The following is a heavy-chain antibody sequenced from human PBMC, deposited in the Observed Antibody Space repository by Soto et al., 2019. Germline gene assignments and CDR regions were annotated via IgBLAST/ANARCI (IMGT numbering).Heavy chain of an antibody. CDR3: TGIIAAAGSTPVY. V-gene: IGHV3-73*01. CDR1: GFTFSGSA. Sequence: GGSLRLSCAASGFTFSGSAMHWVRQASGKGLEWVGRIRSKANSYATAYAASVKGRFTISRDDSKNTAYLQMNSLKTEDTAVYYCTGIIAAAGSTPVYWGQGTLVTAPQ. D-gene: IGHD6-13*01. CDR2: IRSKANSYAT. J-gene: IGHJ4*02.